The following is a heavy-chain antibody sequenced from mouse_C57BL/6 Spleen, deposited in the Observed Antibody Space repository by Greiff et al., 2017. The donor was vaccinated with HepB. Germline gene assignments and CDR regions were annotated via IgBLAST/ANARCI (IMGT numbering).Heavy chain of an antibody. V-gene: IGHV3-6*01. CDR1: GYSITSGYY. Sequence: EVKLMESGPGLVKPSQSLSLTCSVTGYSITSGYYWNWIRQFPGNKLEWMGYISYDGSNNYNPSLKNRISITRDTSKNQFFLKLNSVTTEDTATYYCARAPRGGPFAYWGQGTLVTVSA. CDR2: ISYDGSN. J-gene: IGHJ3*01. CDR3: ARAPRGGPFAY.